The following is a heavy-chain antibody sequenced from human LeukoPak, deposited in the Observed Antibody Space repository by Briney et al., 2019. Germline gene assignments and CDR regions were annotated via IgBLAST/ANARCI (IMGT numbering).Heavy chain of an antibody. CDR1: GFTFSGYW. CDR3: ARMVFPYCTSTRCSDYYYYYMDV. Sequence: GGSLRLSCAASGFTFSGYWMSWVRQAPGKGLEWVAIIKQDGSEKYYVDSVKGRFTISRDNAKNSLYLHMNSLRAEDTAVYYCARMVFPYCTSTRCSDYYYYYMDVWGKGTTVTVS. D-gene: IGHD2-2*01. V-gene: IGHV3-7*01. CDR2: IKQDGSEK. J-gene: IGHJ6*03.